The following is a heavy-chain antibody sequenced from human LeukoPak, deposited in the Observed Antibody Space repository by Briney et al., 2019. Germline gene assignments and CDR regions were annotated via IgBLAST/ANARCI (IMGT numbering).Heavy chain of an antibody. Sequence: SQTLSLTCAISGDSVSSNSAAWNSIRHSPSRGLEWLGRTYYRSKWYNDYAVSVKSRITINPDTSKNQFSLQLNSVTPEDTAVYYCAREGVTGGPPFDYWGQGTLVTVPS. J-gene: IGHJ4*02. CDR1: GDSVSSNSAA. CDR3: AREGVTGGPPFDY. CDR2: TYYRSKWYN. V-gene: IGHV6-1*01. D-gene: IGHD3-10*01.